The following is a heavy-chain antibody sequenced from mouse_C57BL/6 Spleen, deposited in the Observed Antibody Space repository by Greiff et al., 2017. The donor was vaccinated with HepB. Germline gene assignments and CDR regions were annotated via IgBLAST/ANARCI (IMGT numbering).Heavy chain of an antibody. CDR2: IYPGSGST. J-gene: IGHJ2*01. D-gene: IGHD2-4*01. V-gene: IGHV1-55*01. CDR3: ARDDYDGTAFDY. CDR1: GYTFTSYW. Sequence: QVQLQQPGAELVKPGASVKMSCKASGYTFTSYWITWVKQRPGQGLEWIGDIYPGSGSTNYNEKFKSKATLTVDTSSSPAYMQLSSLTSEDSAVYYCARDDYDGTAFDYWGQGTTLTVSS.